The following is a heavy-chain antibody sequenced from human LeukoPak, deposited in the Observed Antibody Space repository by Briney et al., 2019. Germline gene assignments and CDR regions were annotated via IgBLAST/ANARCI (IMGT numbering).Heavy chain of an antibody. CDR1: GFTFSSYS. CDR3: ARTHPLFYMDV. V-gene: IGHV3-21*01. CDR2: ISSSSIYI. J-gene: IGHJ6*03. Sequence: GGALRLSCAASGFTFSSYSMNWVRQAPGKGLEWVSSISSSSIYIYYADSVKGRFTISRDNAKTSLYLQTTSLRAEDTAVYYCARTHPLFYMDVWGKGTTVTLS.